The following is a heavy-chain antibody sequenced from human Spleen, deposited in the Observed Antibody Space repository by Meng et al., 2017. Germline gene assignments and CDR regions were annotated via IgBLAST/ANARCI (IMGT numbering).Heavy chain of an antibody. CDR3: ARDENISLGKLFGDY. D-gene: IGHD2-21*01. CDR2: INPDTGDT. J-gene: IGHJ4*02. V-gene: IGHV1-2*06. Sequence: PLVQSVAELKTPGTAVKVSCKPSGDTFTATYIHWVRQAPGQGLEWMGHINPDTGDTLYAQKFQGRVSMTGDTSISTAYVELSGLRSDDTAVYYCARDENISLGKLFGDYWGQGTLVTVSS. CDR1: GDTFTATY.